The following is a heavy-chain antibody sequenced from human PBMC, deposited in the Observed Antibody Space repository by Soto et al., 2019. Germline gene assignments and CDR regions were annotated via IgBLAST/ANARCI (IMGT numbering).Heavy chain of an antibody. CDR3: ARDLGNTIAGPPRRETYGWLNP. V-gene: IGHV1-69*01. D-gene: IGHD3-9*01. Sequence: QVQLVQSGAEVKRPGSSVKLSCKASGGTFTYYGISWVRQAPGQGLEWMGGIIPIIGPATYAQKFQGRVTITANQSTSIAYMEFSSIGSEDTALYYCARDLGNTIAGPPRRETYGWLNPWGQGTLVTVSS. J-gene: IGHJ5*02. CDR2: IIPIIGPA. CDR1: GGTFTYYG.